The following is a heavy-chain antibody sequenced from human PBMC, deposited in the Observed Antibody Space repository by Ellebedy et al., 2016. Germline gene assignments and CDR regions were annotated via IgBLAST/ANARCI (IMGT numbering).Heavy chain of an antibody. Sequence: SETLSLXCTASGGSISSSGYYWGWIRQPPGKGLEWIGSIYYSGSTYYNPSLKSRVTISVDTSKNQFSLKLSSVTAADTAVYYCARATGYSSSWYQNPFDYWGQGTLVTVSS. CDR3: ARATGYSSSWYQNPFDY. CDR1: GGSISSSGYY. V-gene: IGHV4-39*07. D-gene: IGHD6-13*01. CDR2: IYYSGST. J-gene: IGHJ4*02.